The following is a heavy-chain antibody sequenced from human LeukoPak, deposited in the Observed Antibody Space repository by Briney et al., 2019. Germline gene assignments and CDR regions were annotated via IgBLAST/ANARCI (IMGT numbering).Heavy chain of an antibody. V-gene: IGHV1-2*02. D-gene: IGHD3-9*01. CDR1: GYNFIDYY. J-gene: IGHJ4*02. CDR2: INPNSGGT. Sequence: ASVKVSCNASGYNFIDYYMHWVRQAPGQGLEWMGWINPNSGGTNYAQKFQGRVTMTRDTSISTAYMELSRLRSDDTAVYYCARAGYDILTGYYPLFDYWGQGTLVTVSS. CDR3: ARAGYDILTGYYPLFDY.